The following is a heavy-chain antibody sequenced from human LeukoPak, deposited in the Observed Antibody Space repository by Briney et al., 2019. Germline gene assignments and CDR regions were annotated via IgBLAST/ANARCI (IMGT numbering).Heavy chain of an antibody. V-gene: IGHV3-30*04. J-gene: IGHJ4*02. CDR1: GFTFSSYA. Sequence: GGSLRLSCAASGFTFSSYAMHWVRQAPGKGLEWVAVISYDGSNKYYADSVKGRFTISRDNSKNTLYLQMNSLRAEDTAVYYCAGGGYQLLSPAGYWGQGTLVTVSS. CDR2: ISYDGSNK. CDR3: AGGGYQLLSPAGY. D-gene: IGHD2-2*01.